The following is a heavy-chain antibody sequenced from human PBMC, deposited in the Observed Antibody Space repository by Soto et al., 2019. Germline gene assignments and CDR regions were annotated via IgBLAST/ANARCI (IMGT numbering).Heavy chain of an antibody. CDR1: GFTFGDYA. J-gene: IGHJ3*02. CDR3: TSRSGWYSNAFDI. CDR2: IRSKAYGGTT. D-gene: IGHD6-19*01. Sequence: PGGSLRLSCTASGFTFGDYAMSWFRQAPGKGLEWVGFIRSKAYGGTTEYAASVKGRFTISRDDSKSIAYLQMNSLKTEDTAVYYCTSRSGWYSNAFDIWDQGTXVTVSS. V-gene: IGHV3-49*03.